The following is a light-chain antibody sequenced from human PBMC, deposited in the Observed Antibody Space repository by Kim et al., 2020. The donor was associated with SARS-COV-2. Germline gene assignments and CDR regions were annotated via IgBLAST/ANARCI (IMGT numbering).Light chain of an antibody. CDR2: GAS. V-gene: IGKV3-15*01. Sequence: SPGERATLSCRASQSVRSNLAWYHQKRGQAPRLLIYGASTRATGIPARFSGSGSGTEFTLTISSLQSEDFAVYYCQQYYNWPPWTFGQGTKVDIK. CDR3: QQYYNWPPWT. CDR1: QSVRSN. J-gene: IGKJ1*01.